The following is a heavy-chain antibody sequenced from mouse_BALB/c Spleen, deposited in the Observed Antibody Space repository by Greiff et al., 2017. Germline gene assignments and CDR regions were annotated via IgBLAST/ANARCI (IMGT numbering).Heavy chain of an antibody. CDR1: GFTFSSYA. V-gene: IGHV5-9-4*01. CDR2: ISSGGSYT. Sequence: EVQGVESGGGLVKPGGSLKLSCAASGFTFSSYAMSWVRQSPEKRLEWVAEISSGGSYTYFPDTVTGRFTISRDNAKNTLYLEMSSLRSEDTAMYYCARDPHYYGSRGWFAYWGQGTLVTVSA. CDR3: ARDPHYYGSRGWFAY. J-gene: IGHJ3*01. D-gene: IGHD1-1*01.